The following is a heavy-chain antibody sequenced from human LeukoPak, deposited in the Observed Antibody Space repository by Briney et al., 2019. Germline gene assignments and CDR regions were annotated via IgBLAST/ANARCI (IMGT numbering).Heavy chain of an antibody. CDR3: AREIAADGDY. D-gene: IGHD6-13*01. J-gene: IGHJ4*02. Sequence: SETLSLTCTVSGGSISSSSYYWGWIRQPPGKGLEWIGSIYYSGSTYYNPSLKSRVTISVDTSKNQFSLKLSSVTAADTAVYYCAREIAADGDYWGQGTLVTVSS. V-gene: IGHV4-39*07. CDR2: IYYSGST. CDR1: GGSISSSSYY.